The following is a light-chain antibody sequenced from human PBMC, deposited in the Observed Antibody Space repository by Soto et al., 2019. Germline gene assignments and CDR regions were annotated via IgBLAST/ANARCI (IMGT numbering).Light chain of an antibody. V-gene: IGKV3-20*01. J-gene: IGKJ1*01. CDR3: HQYGKSPRT. Sequence: DIVLTQSPGTLSLSPGERVTLSCRASQIVTSDYLAWYHQAPGQAPRLLIYGAFNRATGILDRFSGSGSGTDFTLSISKLEPGDFGVYFCHQYGKSPRTFGQGTKVEIK. CDR2: GAF. CDR1: QIVTSDY.